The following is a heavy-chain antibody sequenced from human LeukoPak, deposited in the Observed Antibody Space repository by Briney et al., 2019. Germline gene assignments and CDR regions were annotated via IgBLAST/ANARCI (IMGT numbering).Heavy chain of an antibody. CDR3: ARFYDRSAYGAFDI. Sequence: SGGSLRLSCAASRLTVSSSYMGWVRQAPGKGLEWVSVLYSDGTTYYSDSVKGRFTISRDNSQNTLYLQLDSLRAEDTAVYYCARFYDRSAYGAFDIWGQGTMVTVSS. CDR1: RLTVSSSY. J-gene: IGHJ3*02. CDR2: LYSDGTT. D-gene: IGHD3-22*01. V-gene: IGHV3-66*02.